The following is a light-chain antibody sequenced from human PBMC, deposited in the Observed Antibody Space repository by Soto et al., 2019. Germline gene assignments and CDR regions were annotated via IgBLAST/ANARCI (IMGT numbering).Light chain of an antibody. Sequence: EIVLTQTPLSLSVTPGQSASISCKSSQSLLHSDGKTYLYWYLQRPGQPPQLLMYEVSNRFSGVPERFSGSGSGTDFTLEISRVEAEDVGLYCCLQTKQLPLTFGHGTKVEV. J-gene: IGKJ1*01. V-gene: IGKV2D-29*01. CDR1: QSLLHSDGKTY. CDR3: LQTKQLPLT. CDR2: EVS.